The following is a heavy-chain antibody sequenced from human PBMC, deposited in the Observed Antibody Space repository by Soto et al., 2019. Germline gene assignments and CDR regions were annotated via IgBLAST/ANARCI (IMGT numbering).Heavy chain of an antibody. J-gene: IGHJ6*02. CDR3: AADVYYDFWCARMDV. V-gene: IGHV1-58*01. CDR1: GFTFTSSA. D-gene: IGHD3-3*01. CDR2: IVVGSGNT. Sequence: RASVKVSCKASGFTFTSSAVQWVRQARGQRLEWIGWIVVGSGNTNYAQKFQERVTITRDMSTSTAYMELSSLRSEDTAVYYCAADVYYDFWCARMDVWGQGTTVTVSS.